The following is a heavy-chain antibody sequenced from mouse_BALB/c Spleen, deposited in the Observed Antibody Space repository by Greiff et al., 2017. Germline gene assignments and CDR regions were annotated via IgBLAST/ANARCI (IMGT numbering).Heavy chain of an antibody. Sequence: EVKLMESGGGLVQPGGSRKLSCAASGFTFSSFGMHWVRQAPEKGLEWVAYISSGSSTIYYADTVKGRFTISRDNPKNTLFLQMTSLRSEDTAMYYCARLLRLYYAMDYWGQGTSVTVSS. J-gene: IGHJ4*01. CDR1: GFTFSSFG. CDR3: ARLLRLYYAMDY. D-gene: IGHD1-2*01. CDR2: ISSGSSTI. V-gene: IGHV5-17*02.